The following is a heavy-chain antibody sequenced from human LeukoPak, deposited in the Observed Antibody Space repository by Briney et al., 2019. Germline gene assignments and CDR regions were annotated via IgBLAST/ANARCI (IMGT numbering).Heavy chain of an antibody. V-gene: IGHV3-49*04. CDR3: TRSYSSTWSYYYYYMDV. Sequence: GGSLRLSCTTSGFTFDDYAMSWVRQAPGKGLEWVGFIRSKAYGATTDHAASVKGRFTISRDDSKSIAYLQMNSLKTEDTAVYYCTRSYSSTWSYYYYYMDVWGKGTTVTISS. D-gene: IGHD6-13*01. CDR2: IRSKAYGATT. J-gene: IGHJ6*03. CDR1: GFTFDDYA.